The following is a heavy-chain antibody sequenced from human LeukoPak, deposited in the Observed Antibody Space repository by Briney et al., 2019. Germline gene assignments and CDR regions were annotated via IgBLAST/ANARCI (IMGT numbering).Heavy chain of an antibody. CDR1: GVSVSSGTNY. V-gene: IGHV4-61*01. CDR3: ARDRWFGEFL. D-gene: IGHD3-10*01. CDR2: IYYSGST. Sequence: SSETLSLTCTVSGVSVSSGTNYWSWIRQPPGKGLEWIGYIYYSGSTNYNPSLKSRVTISVDTSKNQFSLKLSSVTAADTAVYYCARDRWFGEFLWGQGTMVTVSS. J-gene: IGHJ3*01.